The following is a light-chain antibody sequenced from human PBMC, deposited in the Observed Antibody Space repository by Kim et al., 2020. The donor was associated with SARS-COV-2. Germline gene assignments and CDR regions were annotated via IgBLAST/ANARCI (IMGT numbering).Light chain of an antibody. Sequence: SYELTQPPSVSVSPGQTATIACSGDGLEDRYASWYQQTPGQSPVLVIYEDSKRPSGIPERFSGSNSGNTATLTISGTQSMDEADYYCQTWDSKTVVFGGGTKLTVL. CDR2: EDS. V-gene: IGLV3-1*01. CDR3: QTWDSKTVV. CDR1: GLEDRY. J-gene: IGLJ2*01.